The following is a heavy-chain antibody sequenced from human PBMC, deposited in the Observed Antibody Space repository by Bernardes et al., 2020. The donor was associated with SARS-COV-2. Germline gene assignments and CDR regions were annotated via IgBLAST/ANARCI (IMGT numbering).Heavy chain of an antibody. CDR1: GFTFSSYG. V-gene: IGHV3-30*18. J-gene: IGHJ4*02. Sequence: GGSLRLSCSASGFTFSSYGMHWVRQAPGKGLEWVAVISYEGSNKYYADSVKGRFTISRDNSKNTLYLQMNSLRAEDTAVYYCAKSLLTALSDWGQGTLVTVSS. CDR2: ISYEGSNK. CDR3: AKSLLTALSD. D-gene: IGHD3-9*01.